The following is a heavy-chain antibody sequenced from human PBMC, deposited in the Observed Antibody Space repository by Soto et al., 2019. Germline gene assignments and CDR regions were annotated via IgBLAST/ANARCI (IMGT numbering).Heavy chain of an antibody. D-gene: IGHD3-10*01. CDR3: AKDLFRGGYGSASPKTDPKDY. Sequence: EVQLLESGGGLVQPGGSLRLSCAASGLTFSSSAMNWVRQAPGKGLEWVSGISGSGGSTYYADSVKGRFTISRDNSKNALYLQMNSLRAEDTAVYYCAKDLFRGGYGSASPKTDPKDYWGQGTLVTVSS. J-gene: IGHJ4*02. CDR2: ISGSGGST. V-gene: IGHV3-23*01. CDR1: GLTFSSSA.